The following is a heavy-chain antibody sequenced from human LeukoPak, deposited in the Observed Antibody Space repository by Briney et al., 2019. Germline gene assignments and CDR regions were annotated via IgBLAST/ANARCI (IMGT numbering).Heavy chain of an antibody. CDR1: GFTFSSYG. D-gene: IGHD2-15*01. CDR2: IRYDGSNK. J-gene: IGHJ3*02. CDR3: AKDMVLCSGLNAFDI. V-gene: IGHV3-30*02. Sequence: GGSLRLSCAASGFTFSSYGMHWVRQAPGKGLEWVAFIRYDGSNKYYADSVKGRFTISRDNSKNTLYLQMNSLRAEDTAVYYCAKDMVLCSGLNAFDIWGQGTMVTVSS.